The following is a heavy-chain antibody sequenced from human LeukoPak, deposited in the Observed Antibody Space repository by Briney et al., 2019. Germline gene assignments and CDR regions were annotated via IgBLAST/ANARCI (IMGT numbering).Heavy chain of an antibody. J-gene: IGHJ4*02. CDR1: GFTFGDFA. V-gene: IGHV3-49*03. CDR2: IRSRGHGGTT. CDR3: TRYAFGGVIPFGY. D-gene: IGHD3-16*02. Sequence: PGRSLRLSCTGSGFTFGDFAMSRFRLAPGRGLEWIGFIRSRGHGGTTDYAASLKGRFIISRDDSKSIAYLQVDNLKTEDTAVYYCTRYAFGGVIPFGYWGQGTLVTVSS.